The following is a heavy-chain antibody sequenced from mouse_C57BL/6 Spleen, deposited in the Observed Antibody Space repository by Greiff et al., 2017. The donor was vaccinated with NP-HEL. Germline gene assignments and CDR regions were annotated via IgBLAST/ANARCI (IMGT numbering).Heavy chain of an antibody. CDR1: GFTFSSYA. J-gene: IGHJ2*01. V-gene: IGHV5-17*01. Sequence: EVMLVESGGGLVKPGGSLKLSCAASGFTFSSYAMSWVRQAPEKGLEWVAYISSGSSTIYYADTVKGRFTISRDNAKNTLFLQMTSLRSEDTAMYYCARPELGDYFDYWGQGTTLTVSS. D-gene: IGHD4-1*01. CDR3: ARPELGDYFDY. CDR2: ISSGSSTI.